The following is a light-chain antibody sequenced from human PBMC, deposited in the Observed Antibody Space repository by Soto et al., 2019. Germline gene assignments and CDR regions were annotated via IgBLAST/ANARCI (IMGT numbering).Light chain of an antibody. CDR2: EVS. Sequence: QSVLTQPASVSGSPGQSITISCTGTNSDVGNYNHVSWYQQHPGKAPKLMIYEVSKRPSGVSNRFSGSKSANTASPTISGLQAEDEAVYYCCSFARSSTWIFGGGTKVTVL. V-gene: IGLV2-23*02. CDR3: CSFARSSTWI. J-gene: IGLJ2*01. CDR1: NSDVGNYNH.